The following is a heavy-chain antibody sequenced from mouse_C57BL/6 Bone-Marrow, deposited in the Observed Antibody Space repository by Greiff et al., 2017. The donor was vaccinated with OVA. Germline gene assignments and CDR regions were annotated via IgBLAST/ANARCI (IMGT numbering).Heavy chain of an antibody. V-gene: IGHV1-5*01. CDR1: GYTFTSYW. CDR2: IYPGNSDT. CDR3: TPITTVVAPRFAY. D-gene: IGHD1-1*01. Sequence: EVQLQQSGTVLVRPGASVKMSCKTSGYTFTSYWMHWVKQRPGQGLEWIGAIYPGNSDTSYNQKFKGKAKLTAVTSASTAYMELSSLTNEDAAVDYCTPITTVVAPRFAYWGQGTLVTVSA. J-gene: IGHJ3*01.